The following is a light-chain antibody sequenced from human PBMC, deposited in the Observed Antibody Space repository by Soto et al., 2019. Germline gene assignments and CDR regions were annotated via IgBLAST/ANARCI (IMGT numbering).Light chain of an antibody. CDR3: QQRRYWPVT. V-gene: IGKV3-11*01. CDR1: QSGSSY. CDR2: DAS. Sequence: EIVLRQSPAILSMSSGERATLSCRASQSGSSYFAWYQQKPGQAPRLLIYDASDRATGVPARFSGSGSGTDVTLTISSLEPEDFGVYYFQQRRYWPVTFGQGTRVDIK. J-gene: IGKJ1*01.